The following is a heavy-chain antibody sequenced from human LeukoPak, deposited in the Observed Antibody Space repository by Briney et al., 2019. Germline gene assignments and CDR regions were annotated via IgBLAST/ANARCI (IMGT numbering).Heavy chain of an antibody. CDR2: IYSSGST. V-gene: IGHV3-53*01. Sequence: GGSLRLSCGASGFTNYMSWVRQAPERGLEWVSVIYSSGSTYYADYVRGRFTISRDKTKNTLFLQMNSLRVEDTAVYYCARDLLEPEMAAWGLGTLVTVSS. CDR3: ARDLLEPEMAA. J-gene: IGHJ5*02. D-gene: IGHD5-24*01. CDR1: GFTNY.